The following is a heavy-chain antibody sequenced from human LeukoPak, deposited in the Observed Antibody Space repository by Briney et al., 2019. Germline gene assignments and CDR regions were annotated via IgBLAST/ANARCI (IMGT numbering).Heavy chain of an antibody. CDR2: ISGSSSYI. CDR3: ARSGSGSYYSWFDP. CDR1: GFTFSSYS. D-gene: IGHD1-26*01. V-gene: IGHV3-21*01. Sequence: PGGSLRLSCAASGFTFSSYSMNWVRQAPGKGLEWVSSISGSSSYIYYADSVKGRFTISRDNAKNSLFLQMSGLRAEDTAVYYCARSGSGSYYSWFDPWGQGTLVTVSS. J-gene: IGHJ5*02.